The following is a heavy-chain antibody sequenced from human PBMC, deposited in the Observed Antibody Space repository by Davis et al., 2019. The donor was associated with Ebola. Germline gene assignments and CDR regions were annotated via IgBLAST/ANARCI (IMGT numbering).Heavy chain of an antibody. J-gene: IGHJ5*02. Sequence: ASVKVSCKASEYTFIKYAIHWVRQAPGQRLEWMGGINAGDGSTKYSENFQGRLTVTRDTSASTAYMELYNLRSEDTAVYYCARGRTVTDTRGLSWFDPWGQGTLVTVSS. V-gene: IGHV1-3*01. CDR2: INAGDGST. CDR1: EYTFIKYA. CDR3: ARGRTVTDTRGLSWFDP. D-gene: IGHD6-19*01.